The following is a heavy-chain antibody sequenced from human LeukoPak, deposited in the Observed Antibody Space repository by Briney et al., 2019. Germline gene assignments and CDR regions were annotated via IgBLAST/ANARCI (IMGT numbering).Heavy chain of an antibody. CDR2: IYYSGST. V-gene: IGHV4-59*12. CDR1: GGSISSYY. Sequence: SETLSLTCTVSGGSISSYYWSWIRQPPGKGLEWIGYIYYSGSTNYNPSLKSRVIISVDTSKNQFSLKLSSVTAADTAVYYCARELVGFSWFDPWGQGTLVTVSS. D-gene: IGHD6-6*01. J-gene: IGHJ5*02. CDR3: ARELVGFSWFDP.